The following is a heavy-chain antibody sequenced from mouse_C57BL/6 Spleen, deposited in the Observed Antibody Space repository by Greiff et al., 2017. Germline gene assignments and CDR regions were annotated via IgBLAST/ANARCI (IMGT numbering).Heavy chain of an antibody. CDR2: IDPGSGST. D-gene: IGHD1-1*02. CDR1: GYTFTDYC. J-gene: IGHJ2*01. Sequence: VQLQQSGAELVKPGASVKMSCTASGYTFTDYCITWVKQRPGQGLEWIGDIDPGSGSTDYTAKFKGKATMTADTSSNTAYLQLSSLTSEDSAVYYCARYGYSFDYWGRGTTLTVSA. CDR3: ARYGYSFDY. V-gene: IGHV1-55*01.